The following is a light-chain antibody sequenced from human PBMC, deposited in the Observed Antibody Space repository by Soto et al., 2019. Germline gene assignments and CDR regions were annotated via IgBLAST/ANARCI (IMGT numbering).Light chain of an antibody. CDR1: QPIDDTY. J-gene: IGKJ2*01. CDR3: QLYGKSRGYT. V-gene: IGKV3-20*01. Sequence: VLTQSPGTLSVSPGERDTLSCRANQPIDDTYLAWYQQKPGQAPTILIYSASTRASGTPDRFSGSGSGADYTLTISRLEPEDLALYYCQLYGKSRGYTFGQGTKLQI. CDR2: SAS.